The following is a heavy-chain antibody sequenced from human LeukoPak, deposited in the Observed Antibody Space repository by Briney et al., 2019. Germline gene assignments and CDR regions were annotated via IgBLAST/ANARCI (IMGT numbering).Heavy chain of an antibody. CDR3: ARGPSVTTYFQH. D-gene: IGHD4-17*01. CDR1: GYSISSGYY. V-gene: IGHV4-38-2*02. Sequence: SETLSLTCTVSGYSISSGYYWGWIRQPPGKGLEWIGSIYHSGSTYYNPSLKSRVTISVDTSKNQFSLKLSSVTAADTAVYYCARGPSVTTYFQHWGQGTLVTVSS. J-gene: IGHJ1*01. CDR2: IYHSGST.